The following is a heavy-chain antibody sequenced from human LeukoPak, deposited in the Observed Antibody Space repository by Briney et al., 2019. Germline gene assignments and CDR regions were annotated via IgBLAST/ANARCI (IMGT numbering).Heavy chain of an antibody. Sequence: GALRLSCAASGFTFSSYSMNWVRQAPGKGLELVSSISSSSSYIYYADSVKGRFTISRDNAKNSLYLQMNSLRAEDTAVYYCARDLRGYYYDSSDPYYYGMDVWGQGTTVTVSS. CDR1: GFTFSSYS. V-gene: IGHV3-21*01. CDR2: ISSSSSYI. D-gene: IGHD3-22*01. CDR3: ARDLRGYYYDSSDPYYYGMDV. J-gene: IGHJ6*02.